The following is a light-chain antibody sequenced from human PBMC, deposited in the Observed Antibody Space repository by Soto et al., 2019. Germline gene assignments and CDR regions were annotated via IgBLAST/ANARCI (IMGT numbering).Light chain of an antibody. CDR1: QSISSSY. CDR3: QQYVSSPWT. Sequence: EIVLTQSPGTLSLSPGERATLSCRASQSISSSYLAWYQQKPGQAPRPLIYGASSRATDIPDRFSGSGSGTDFTLTISRLEPEDFAVYYCQQYVSSPWTFGQGTKVDIK. J-gene: IGKJ1*01. V-gene: IGKV3-20*01. CDR2: GAS.